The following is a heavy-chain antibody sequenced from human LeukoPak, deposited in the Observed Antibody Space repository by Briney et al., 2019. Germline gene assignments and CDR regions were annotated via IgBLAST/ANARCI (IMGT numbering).Heavy chain of an antibody. CDR2: INPSGGST. V-gene: IGHV1-46*01. CDR1: GYTFTSYY. D-gene: IGHD5-24*01. Sequence: ASVKVSCKASGYTFTSYYMHWVRQAPGQGLEWMGIINPSGGSTSYAQKFQGRVTMTRDTSTSTVYMELSSLRSEDTAVYYCARARRKEMATLYAFDIRGQGTMVTVSS. J-gene: IGHJ3*02. CDR3: ARARRKEMATLYAFDI.